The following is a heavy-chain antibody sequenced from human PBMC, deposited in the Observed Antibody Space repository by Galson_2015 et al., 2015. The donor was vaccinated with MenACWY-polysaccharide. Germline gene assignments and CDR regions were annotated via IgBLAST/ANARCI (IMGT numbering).Heavy chain of an antibody. V-gene: IGHV1-18*01. J-gene: IGHJ4*02. D-gene: IGHD4-17*01. Sequence: SVKVSCKASGYTFTSYGISWVRQAPGQGLEWMGWISAYNGNTNYAQKLQGRVTMTTDTSTSTAYMEPRSLRSDDTAVYYCTREDYGDYGRPNFDYWGQGTLVTVSS. CDR1: GYTFTSYG. CDR3: TREDYGDYGRPNFDY. CDR2: ISAYNGNT.